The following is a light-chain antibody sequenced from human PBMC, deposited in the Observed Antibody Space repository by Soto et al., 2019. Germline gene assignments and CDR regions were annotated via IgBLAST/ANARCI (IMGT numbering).Light chain of an antibody. V-gene: IGKV1-39*01. CDR1: QSISSY. CDR2: TAS. CDR3: QQSFSAPLT. J-gene: IGKJ4*01. Sequence: DIQMTQSRSSVCAAVGERVSMSCRASQSISSYLNWYQQKPGKAPKLLIYTASSLQVGFPSRFSGSGSGTDFTLTINSLQPEDFATYYCQQSFSAPLTFGGGTKVDIK.